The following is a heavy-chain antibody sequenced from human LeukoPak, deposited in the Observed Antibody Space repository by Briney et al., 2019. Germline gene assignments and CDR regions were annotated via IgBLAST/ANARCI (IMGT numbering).Heavy chain of an antibody. Sequence: GGSLRLSCAASGFTFSSYSMNWVRQAPGRGLEWVSYISSSSSTIYYADSVKGRFTISRDNAKNSLYLQMNSLRAEDTAVYYCARSYSSGWSYFDYWGQGTLVTVSS. J-gene: IGHJ4*02. CDR3: ARSYSSGWSYFDY. V-gene: IGHV3-48*04. CDR1: GFTFSSYS. CDR2: ISSSSSTI. D-gene: IGHD6-19*01.